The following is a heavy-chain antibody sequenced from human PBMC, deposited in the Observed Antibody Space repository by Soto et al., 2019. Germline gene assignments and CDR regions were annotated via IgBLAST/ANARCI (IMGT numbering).Heavy chain of an antibody. Sequence: GESLKISCKGSGYIFSTYWIGWVRQMAGKGPEWMGIIYPGDSDTRYSPSFRGQVTISADKSISTAYLRWSSLQASDTAMYYCVRHEQDNYDFLSGYYPAGHYYYMDVWGKGTTVTVSS. CDR1: GYIFSTYW. CDR2: IYPGDSDT. J-gene: IGHJ6*03. V-gene: IGHV5-51*01. D-gene: IGHD3-3*01. CDR3: VRHEQDNYDFLSGYYPAGHYYYMDV.